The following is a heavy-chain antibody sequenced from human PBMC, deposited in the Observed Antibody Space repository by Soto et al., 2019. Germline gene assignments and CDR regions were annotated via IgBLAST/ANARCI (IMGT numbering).Heavy chain of an antibody. CDR2: IIHSEST. J-gene: IGHJ6*02. CDR1: GGSFSAYY. D-gene: IGHD1-26*01. Sequence: PSETLSLTCAVYGGSFSAYYWSWVRQPPGKGLEWIREIIHSESTKYNPSLKSRVTISVDTSKNQLSLKLSSVTAADTAVYYCARQRPTDGRWEFANYYGMDVWGQGTPVTVSS. CDR3: ARQRPTDGRWEFANYYGMDV. V-gene: IGHV4-34*12.